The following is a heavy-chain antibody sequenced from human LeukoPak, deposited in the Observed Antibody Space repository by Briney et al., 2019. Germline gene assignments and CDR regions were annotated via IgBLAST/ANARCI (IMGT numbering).Heavy chain of an antibody. V-gene: IGHV3-23*01. Sequence: GGSLRLSCAASGFTFSSYAMSWVRQAPGKGLEWVSAISGSGGSTYYADSVKGRFTISRDNSKNTLYLQMNSLRAEDTAVYYCAKDRHEDIVATFPGLAPNYYGMDVWGQGTTVTVSS. D-gene: IGHD5-12*01. CDR3: AKDRHEDIVATFPGLAPNYYGMDV. CDR2: ISGSGGST. CDR1: GFTFSSYA. J-gene: IGHJ6*02.